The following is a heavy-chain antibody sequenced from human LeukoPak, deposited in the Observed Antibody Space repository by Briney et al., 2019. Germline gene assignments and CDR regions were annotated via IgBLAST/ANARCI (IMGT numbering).Heavy chain of an antibody. CDR1: GFTFSSYS. Sequence: GGSLRLSCAASGFTFSSYSMTWVRQAPGKGLEWVSSISSSSSYIYYADSVKGRFTISRDNSKNTLYLQMNSLRAEDTAVYYCARNVLLWFGELLSQMDVWGKGTTVTVSS. J-gene: IGHJ6*04. V-gene: IGHV3-21*01. CDR3: ARNVLLWFGELLSQMDV. D-gene: IGHD3-10*01. CDR2: ISSSSSYI.